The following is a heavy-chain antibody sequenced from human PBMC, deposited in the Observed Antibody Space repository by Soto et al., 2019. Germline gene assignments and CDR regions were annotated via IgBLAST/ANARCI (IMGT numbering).Heavy chain of an antibody. CDR2: IKTDGSAT. J-gene: IGHJ4*02. V-gene: IGHV3-74*01. D-gene: IGHD3-10*01. CDR3: VRVIGGF. CDR1: GFTFSAYW. Sequence: GGSLRLSCAASGFTFSAYWMHWVRQAPGKGLVWVSRIKTDGSATNYADSVRGRFSISRDNAENTLYLQMNSLTAEDTAIYYCVRVIGGFWGQGAVVTVSS.